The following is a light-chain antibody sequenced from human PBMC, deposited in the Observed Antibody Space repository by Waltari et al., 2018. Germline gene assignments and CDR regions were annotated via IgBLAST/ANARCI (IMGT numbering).Light chain of an antibody. V-gene: IGKV3-11*01. Sequence: ELVLTQSPATLSLSPGERATLSCRASESVSNYLIWYQQKPGQAPRLLIYDASNRATGIPARFSGSGSGTDFTLTISNLEPEDFAVYYCQQRSNWPPLTFGGGTKVEIK. J-gene: IGKJ4*01. CDR3: QQRSNWPPLT. CDR2: DAS. CDR1: ESVSNY.